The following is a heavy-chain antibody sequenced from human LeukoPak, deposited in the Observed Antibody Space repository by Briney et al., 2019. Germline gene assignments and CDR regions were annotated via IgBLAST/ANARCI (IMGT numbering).Heavy chain of an antibody. CDR2: ISSSSSYI. CDR3: ARDPRDYDILTGYRSYYGMDV. Sequence: GGSLRLSCAASGFTFSSYSMNWVRQAPGKGLEWVSSISSSSSYIYYADSVMGRFTTSRDNAKNSLYLQMNSLRAEDTAVYYCARDPRDYDILTGYRSYYGMDVWGQGTTVTVSS. J-gene: IGHJ6*02. D-gene: IGHD3-9*01. V-gene: IGHV3-21*01. CDR1: GFTFSSYS.